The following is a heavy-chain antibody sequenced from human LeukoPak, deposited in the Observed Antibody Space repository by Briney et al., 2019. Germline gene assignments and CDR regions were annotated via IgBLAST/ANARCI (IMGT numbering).Heavy chain of an antibody. V-gene: IGHV1-46*01. J-gene: IGHJ4*02. CDR2: INTINGRT. D-gene: IGHD3-10*01. Sequence: ASVKVSCKASGFTFTNFHVHWMRQAPGQGPEWMGVINTINGRTAYAPKFQGRVTVTRDTSTSTVYMELSSLKSDDAAVYFCAREITASYYLDYWGQGALVTVSS. CDR1: GFTFTNFH. CDR3: AREITASYYLDY.